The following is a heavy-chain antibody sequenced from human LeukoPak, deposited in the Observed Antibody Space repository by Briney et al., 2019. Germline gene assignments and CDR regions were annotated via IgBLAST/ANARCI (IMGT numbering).Heavy chain of an antibody. CDR1: GFTFSSNY. Sequence: PGGSLRLSCAASGFTFSSNYMSWVRQAPGKGLEWVSVIYSGGSTYYADSVKGRFTISRDNSKSTLYLQMNSLRAEDTAVYYCARGYGDYFYAFDIWGQGTMVTVSS. J-gene: IGHJ3*02. CDR2: IYSGGST. CDR3: ARGYGDYFYAFDI. D-gene: IGHD4-17*01. V-gene: IGHV3-66*01.